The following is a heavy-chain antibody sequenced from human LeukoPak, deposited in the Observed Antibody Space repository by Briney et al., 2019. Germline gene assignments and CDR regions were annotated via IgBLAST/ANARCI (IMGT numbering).Heavy chain of an antibody. V-gene: IGHV4-34*01. CDR1: GGSFSGYY. CDR3: AREVGPGGDYEDAFDI. D-gene: IGHD4-17*01. J-gene: IGHJ3*02. CDR2: INHSGST. Sequence: SETLSLTCAVYGGSFSGYYWSWIRQPPGKGLEWIGEINHSGSTNYNPSLKSRVTISVDTSKNQFSLKLSSVTAADTAVYYCAREVGPGGDYEDAFDIWGQGTMVTVSS.